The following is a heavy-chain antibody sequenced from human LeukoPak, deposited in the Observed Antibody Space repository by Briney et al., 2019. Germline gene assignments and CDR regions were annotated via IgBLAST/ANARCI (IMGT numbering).Heavy chain of an antibody. CDR1: GGSISSYY. J-gene: IGHJ6*03. V-gene: IGHV4-59*01. CDR2: IYYSGST. Sequence: PSETLSLTCTVSGGSISSYYWRWIRQPPGKGLEWIGYIYYSGSTNYNPSLKSRVTISVDTSKNQFSLKLSSVTAADTAVYYCARVAGGSGSYGGYYYYYMDVWGKGTTVTVSS. D-gene: IGHD3-10*01. CDR3: ARVAGGSGSYGGYYYYYMDV.